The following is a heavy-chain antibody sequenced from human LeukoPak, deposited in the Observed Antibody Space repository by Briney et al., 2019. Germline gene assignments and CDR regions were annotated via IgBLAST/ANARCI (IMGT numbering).Heavy chain of an antibody. J-gene: IGHJ3*02. CDR1: GFTFSSYS. CDR3: ASPTGTTGGDDAFDI. Sequence: GGSLRLSCAASGFTFSSYSMNWVRQAPGKGLEWVSYISSSSSTIYYADPVKGRFTISRDNAKNSLYLQMNSLRAEDTAVYYCASPTGTTGGDDAFDIWGQGTMVTVSS. CDR2: ISSSSSTI. V-gene: IGHV3-48*04. D-gene: IGHD1-1*01.